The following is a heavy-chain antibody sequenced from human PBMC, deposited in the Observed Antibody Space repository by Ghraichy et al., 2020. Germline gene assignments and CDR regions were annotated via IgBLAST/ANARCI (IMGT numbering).Heavy chain of an antibody. J-gene: IGHJ4*02. CDR3: ARDQGSYGPKATGDY. CDR1: GFIFSSYG. CDR2: IWYDGSKK. D-gene: IGHD5-18*01. V-gene: IGHV3-33*01. Sequence: GGSLRLSCAASGFIFSSYGMHWVRQAPGKGLEWVAVIWYDGSKKYYADSVKVRFTISRDNSKNTLYLQMNSLRAEDTAVYYCARDQGSYGPKATGDYWGPETLVTCSS.